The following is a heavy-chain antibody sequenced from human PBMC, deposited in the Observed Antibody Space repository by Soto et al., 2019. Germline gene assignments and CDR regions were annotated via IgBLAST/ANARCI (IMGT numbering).Heavy chain of an antibody. D-gene: IGHD3-10*01. V-gene: IGHV4-34*01. CDR3: ARSGGVFGWFGP. CDR1: GGSFRGYY. J-gene: IGHJ5*02. Sequence: QVQLQQWGAGLLTPSETLSLICGVYGGSFRGYYWSWIRQPPGRGLEWIGEINHSGRTNYNPSLKSRVTISADTSKNQFSLKVTPATAADTAVYYCARSGGVFGWFGPWGQGTLVTVSS. CDR2: INHSGRT.